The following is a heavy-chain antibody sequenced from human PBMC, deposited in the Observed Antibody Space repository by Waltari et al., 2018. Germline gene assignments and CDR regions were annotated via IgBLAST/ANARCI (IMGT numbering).Heavy chain of an antibody. CDR2: ISSNGGST. V-gene: IGHV3-64*01. CDR3: ARDSAGYCSGGSCRAYYFDY. Sequence: EVQLVESGGGLVQPGGSLRLSCAASGFTFSSYAMHWVRQAPGKGLEYVSAISSNGGSTYYANSVKGRFTISRDNSKNTLYLQMGSLRAEDMAVYYCARDSAGYCSGGSCRAYYFDYWGQGTLVIVSS. D-gene: IGHD2-15*01. J-gene: IGHJ4*02. CDR1: GFTFSSYA.